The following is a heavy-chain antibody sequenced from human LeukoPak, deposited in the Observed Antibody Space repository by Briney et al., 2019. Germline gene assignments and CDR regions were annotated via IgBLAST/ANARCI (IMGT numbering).Heavy chain of an antibody. CDR1: GGSISSYY. Sequence: SETLSLTCTVSGGSISSYYWGWIRQPPGKGLEWIGSIYYSGSTYYNPSLKSRVTISVDTSKNQFSLKLSSVTAADTAVYYCARRIAAALGPWGQGTLVTVSS. D-gene: IGHD6-13*01. CDR3: ARRIAAALGP. CDR2: IYYSGST. J-gene: IGHJ5*02. V-gene: IGHV4-39*01.